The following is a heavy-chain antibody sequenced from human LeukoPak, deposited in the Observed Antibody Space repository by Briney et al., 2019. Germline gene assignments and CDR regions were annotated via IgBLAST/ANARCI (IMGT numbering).Heavy chain of an antibody. CDR3: AKNPERALSVTPTRADY. D-gene: IGHD5/OR15-5a*01. CDR2: IRYDGSNK. J-gene: IGHJ4*02. V-gene: IGHV3-30*02. CDR1: GFTFSSYG. Sequence: PGGSLRLSCAASGFTFSSYGMHWVRQAPGKGLEWVAFIRYDGSNKYYADSVKGRFTISRANSKNTLYLQMNSLRAEDTAVYYCAKNPERALSVTPTRADYWGQGTLVTVSS.